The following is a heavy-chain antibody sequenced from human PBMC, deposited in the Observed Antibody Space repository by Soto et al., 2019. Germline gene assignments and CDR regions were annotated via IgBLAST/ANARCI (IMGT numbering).Heavy chain of an antibody. CDR2: IKTRADSGTT. V-gene: IGHV3-15*01. Sequence: EVQLVESGGGLVKPGGSLRLSCAASGFTFTKAWMTWVRQTPGKGLEWVGGIKTRADSGTTDYAASVKDSFIISRDDSNDTLYLHMNRLKTDDTAVYYCTTASQWLPPYAWGQGALVTVSS. CDR1: GFTFTKAW. D-gene: IGHD6-19*01. J-gene: IGHJ5*02. CDR3: TTASQWLPPYA.